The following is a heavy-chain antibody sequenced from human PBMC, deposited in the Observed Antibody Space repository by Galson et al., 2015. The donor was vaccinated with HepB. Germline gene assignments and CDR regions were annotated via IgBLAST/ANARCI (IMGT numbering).Heavy chain of an antibody. V-gene: IGHV3-74*01. J-gene: IGHJ4*02. Sequence: SLRLSCAASGFTFSSYWMYWVRQAPGKGLVWVSRISSDGSSTSYADSVKGRFTISRDNAKNTLYLQMNRLRAEDTAVYYCARDQAGYSPDFDYWGQGTLVTVSS. CDR1: GFTFSSYW. CDR3: ARDQAGYSPDFDY. CDR2: ISSDGSST. D-gene: IGHD5-18*01.